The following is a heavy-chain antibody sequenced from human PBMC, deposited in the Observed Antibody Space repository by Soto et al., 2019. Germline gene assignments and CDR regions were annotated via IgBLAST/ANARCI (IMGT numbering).Heavy chain of an antibody. CDR1: CFSIISSNW. V-gene: IGHV4-4*02. J-gene: IGHJ6*02. CDR3: ARVTGSYYYGMDV. Sequence: SDTLSLTCAFSCFSIISSNWWSWVRQPPGKGLEWIGEIYHSGSTNYNPSLKSRVTISVDKSKNQFSLKLSSVTAADTAVYYCARVTGSYYYGMDVWGQGTTVT. CDR2: IYHSGST. D-gene: IGHD1-26*01.